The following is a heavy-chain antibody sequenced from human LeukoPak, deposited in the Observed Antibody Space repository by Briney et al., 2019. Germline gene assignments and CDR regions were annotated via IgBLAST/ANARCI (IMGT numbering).Heavy chain of an antibody. D-gene: IGHD3-10*01. V-gene: IGHV3-48*04. CDR2: ISSSGSPI. J-gene: IGHJ6*03. CDR3: ARLFGPTSDYYYMDV. Sequence: GGSLRLSCAASGFTFSNNNMDWVRQAPGKGLEWLSYISSSGSPIYYADSVKGRFTISRDNAKNSLYLQMNSLRAEDTAVYYCARLFGPTSDYYYMDVWGQGTTVTVSS. CDR1: GFTFSNNN.